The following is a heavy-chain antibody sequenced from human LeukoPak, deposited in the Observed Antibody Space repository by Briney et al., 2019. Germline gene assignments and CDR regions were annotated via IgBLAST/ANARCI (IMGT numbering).Heavy chain of an antibody. J-gene: IGHJ5*02. CDR2: IHYSGST. CDR3: ARRPVIRDYGDSTYH. Sequence: SGTLSHTCTVSGGSISTTTYNWDWIRRPPGKGLEWIGRIHYSGSTNYNLSLKSRVTISVETSKNQFSLKLSSVTAADTAVYYCARRPVIRDYGDSTYHWGRGTLVTVSS. V-gene: IGHV4-39*01. D-gene: IGHD4-17*01. CDR1: GGSISTTTYN.